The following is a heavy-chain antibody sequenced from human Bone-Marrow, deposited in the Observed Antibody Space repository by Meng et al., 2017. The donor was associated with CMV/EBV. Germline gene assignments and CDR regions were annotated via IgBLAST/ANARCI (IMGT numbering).Heavy chain of an antibody. D-gene: IGHD2-2*01. J-gene: IGHJ6*02. CDR3: ARGDIVKVPTEMGDYYHNYGVDV. Sequence: ASVKVSCKASGYTFSGYGINWVRQAPGQGLEWMGWINGYNGNTKYAQKLQGRVTMTADTSTTTAYMELRRLRSDDTAVYYCARGDIVKVPTEMGDYYHNYGVDVWGQGTTVTV. CDR1: GYTFSGYG. V-gene: IGHV1-18*01. CDR2: INGYNGNT.